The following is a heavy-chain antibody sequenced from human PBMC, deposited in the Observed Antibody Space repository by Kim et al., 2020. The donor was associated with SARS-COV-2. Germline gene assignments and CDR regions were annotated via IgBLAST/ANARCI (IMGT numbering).Heavy chain of an antibody. D-gene: IGHD3-10*01. Sequence: SETLSLTCTVSGGAISVYYWSWIRQPPGKGLEWIGYIYDSGSTNYNPSLKSRVTISVDTSKNQFSLTLTSMTAADTAVYYCARDRELGWWGQGTLVTVSS. J-gene: IGHJ4*02. CDR3: ARDRELGW. V-gene: IGHV4-59*01. CDR1: GGAISVYY. CDR2: IYDSGST.